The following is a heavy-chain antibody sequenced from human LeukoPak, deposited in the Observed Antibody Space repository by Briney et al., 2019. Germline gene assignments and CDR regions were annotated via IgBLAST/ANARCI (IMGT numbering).Heavy chain of an antibody. Sequence: ASVKVSCKASGYTFTGYYMHWVRQAPGQGLEWMGIINPSGGTSYAQKLQGRITMTRDTSTSTLYMELSSLGSEDTAVYYCAREGVAGTGLDFWGQGTLVTVSS. V-gene: IGHV1-46*01. J-gene: IGHJ4*02. CDR3: AREGVAGTGLDF. CDR2: INPSGGT. D-gene: IGHD6-13*01. CDR1: GYTFTGYY.